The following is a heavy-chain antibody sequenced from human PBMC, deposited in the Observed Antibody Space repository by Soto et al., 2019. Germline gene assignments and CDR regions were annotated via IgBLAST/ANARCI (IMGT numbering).Heavy chain of an antibody. CDR2: INPNSGGT. J-gene: IGHJ5*02. Sequence: ASVKVSCKASGYTFTGYYMHWVRQAPGQGLEWMGWINPNSGGTNYAQKFQGRVTMTRDTSISTAYMELSRLRSDDTAVYYCARDSGYSSSWYWFDPWGQGTLVTVS. D-gene: IGHD6-13*01. CDR1: GYTFTGYY. CDR3: ARDSGYSSSWYWFDP. V-gene: IGHV1-2*02.